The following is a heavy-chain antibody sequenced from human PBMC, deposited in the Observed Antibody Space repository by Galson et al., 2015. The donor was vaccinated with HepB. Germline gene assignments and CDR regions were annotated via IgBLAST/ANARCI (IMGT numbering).Heavy chain of an antibody. V-gene: IGHV3-7*03. J-gene: IGHJ4*02. Sequence: SLRLSCAASGFTFSSYWTSWVRQAPGKGLEWVANIKQDGSEKYYVDSVKGRFTISRDNAKNSLYLQMNSLRAEDTAVYYCARDFGFGELSTDWGQGTLVTVSS. CDR1: GFTFSSYW. D-gene: IGHD3-10*01. CDR2: IKQDGSEK. CDR3: ARDFGFGELSTD.